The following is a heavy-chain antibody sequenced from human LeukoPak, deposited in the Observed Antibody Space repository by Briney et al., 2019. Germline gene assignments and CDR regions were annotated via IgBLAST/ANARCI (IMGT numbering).Heavy chain of an antibody. D-gene: IGHD6-13*01. CDR2: ISYDGSNK. CDR1: GFTFSSYG. Sequence: GGSLRLSCAASGFTFSSYGMHWVRQAPGKGLEWVAVISYDGSNKYYADSVKGRFTISRDNSKNTLYLQMNSLRAEDTAVYYCAKGGSSSWWSYYYYYGMDVWGQGTTVTVSS. V-gene: IGHV3-30*18. CDR3: AKGGSSSWWSYYYYYGMDV. J-gene: IGHJ6*02.